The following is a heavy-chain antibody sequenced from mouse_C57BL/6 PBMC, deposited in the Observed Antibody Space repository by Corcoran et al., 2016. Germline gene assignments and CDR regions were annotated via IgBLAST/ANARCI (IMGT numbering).Heavy chain of an antibody. Sequence: EVQLQQSGPELVKPGASVKISCKASGYTFTDYYMNWVKQSHGKSLEWIGDINPNNGGTSYNQKFKGKATLTVDKSSSTAYMELRSLTSEDSAVYYCAREYYGSSEDWFAYWGQGTLVTVSA. CDR1: GYTFTDYY. V-gene: IGHV1-26*01. J-gene: IGHJ3*01. D-gene: IGHD1-1*01. CDR2: INPNNGGT. CDR3: AREYYGSSEDWFAY.